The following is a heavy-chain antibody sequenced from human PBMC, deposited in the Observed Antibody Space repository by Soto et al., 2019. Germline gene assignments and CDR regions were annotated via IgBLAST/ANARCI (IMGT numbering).Heavy chain of an antibody. V-gene: IGHV4-31*03. D-gene: IGHD4-4*01. CDR2: IYYSGST. CDR1: GGSISSGGYY. CDR3: ARQPLYSNPAYYFDY. Sequence: QVQLQESGPGLVKPSQTLSLTCTVSGGSISSGGYYWSWIRQHPGKGLEWIGYIYYSGSTYYNPSLKSRVTISVDTSKNQFSLKQSSVTAADTAVYYCARQPLYSNPAYYFDYWGQGTLVTVSS. J-gene: IGHJ4*02.